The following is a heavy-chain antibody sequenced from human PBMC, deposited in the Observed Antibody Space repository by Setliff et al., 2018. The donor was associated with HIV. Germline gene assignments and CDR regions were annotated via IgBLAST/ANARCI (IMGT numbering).Heavy chain of an antibody. CDR1: GFTFSTFA. CDR2: ISGSGAGT. V-gene: IGHV3-23*01. J-gene: IGHJ6*02. CDR3: AKDLGPYYYYGMDV. D-gene: IGHD3-16*01. Sequence: PGGCLRLSCAASGFTFSTFAMNWVRQAPGKGLEWVSGISGSGAGTYYADSVKGRFTISRDNSKNTLFLLMNSLRAEDTAVYYCAKDLGPYYYYGMDVWGQGTTVTVSS.